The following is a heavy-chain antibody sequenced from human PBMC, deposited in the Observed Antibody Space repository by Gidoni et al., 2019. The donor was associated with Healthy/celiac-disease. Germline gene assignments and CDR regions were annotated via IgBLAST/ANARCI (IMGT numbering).Heavy chain of an antibody. Sequence: QVQLVQSGAEVKKPGASVKVSCRASGYTFTSYGISCVRQATGQGLEWMGWISAYNGKTNYEQKLEGRVTMTTDTSTSTAYMELRSLRSDDTAVYYCARDTAAAGTHWYFDLWGRGTLVTVSS. CDR3: ARDTAAAGTHWYFDL. V-gene: IGHV1-18*04. CDR2: ISAYNGKT. CDR1: GYTFTSYG. J-gene: IGHJ2*01. D-gene: IGHD6-13*01.